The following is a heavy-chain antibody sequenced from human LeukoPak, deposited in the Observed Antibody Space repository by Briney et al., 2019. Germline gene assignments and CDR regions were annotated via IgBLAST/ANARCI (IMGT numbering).Heavy chain of an antibody. CDR1: GFTFRNYA. CDR2: INVSGGST. J-gene: IGHJ4*02. D-gene: IGHD2-2*01. V-gene: IGHV3-23*01. Sequence: PGGSLRLSCAASGFTFRNYAMRWVRQAPGKGLEWVSGINVSGGSTFYADSVRGRFTISRDNSKNTLYLQMNSLRAEDTAVYYCAKDQYCTSTSCYVGYWGQGTLVTVSS. CDR3: AKDQYCTSTSCYVGY.